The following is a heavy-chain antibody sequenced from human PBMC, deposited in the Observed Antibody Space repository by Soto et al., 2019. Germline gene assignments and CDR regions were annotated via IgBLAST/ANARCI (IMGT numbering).Heavy chain of an antibody. V-gene: IGHV4-34*01. J-gene: IGHJ3*02. CDR3: ARVERGTATTVVDAFDI. Sequence: QVQLQQWGAGLLKPSETLSLTCAVYGGFVSSGSYYWSWIRQPPGKGLDWIGEMSHIGGTHFNPSLKSRVTISVDTSKNQFSLKMSSVTAADTALYYCARVERGTATTVVDAFDIWGPGTMVTVSS. CDR1: GGFVSSGSYY. CDR2: MSHIGGT. D-gene: IGHD1-1*01.